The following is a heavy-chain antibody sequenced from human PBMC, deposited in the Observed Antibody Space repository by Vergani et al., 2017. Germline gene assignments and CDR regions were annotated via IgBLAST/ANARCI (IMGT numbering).Heavy chain of an antibody. D-gene: IGHD6-13*01. J-gene: IGHJ6*02. CDR1: GFTFSDYY. CDR2: ISSSGSTI. CDR3: ARDYTTYSSSQWQWLPYYYYYGMDV. V-gene: IGHV3-11*04. Sequence: QVQLVESGGGLVKPGGSLSLSCAASGFTFSDYYMSWIRQAPGKGLEWVSYISSSGSTIYYADSVKGRFTISRDNAKNSLYLQMNSLRAEDTAVYYCARDYTTYSSSQWQWLPYYYYYGMDVWGQGTTVTVSS.